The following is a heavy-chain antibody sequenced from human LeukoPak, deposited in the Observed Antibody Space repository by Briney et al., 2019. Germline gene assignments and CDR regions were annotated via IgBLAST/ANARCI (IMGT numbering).Heavy chain of an antibody. J-gene: IGHJ5*02. D-gene: IGHD2-15*01. CDR1: GYSFTNYW. CDR3: ARHHRGDCSGDSCYHNWFDP. V-gene: IGHV5-51*01. Sequence: GESLKISCKGSGYSFTNYWLGWVRQMPGKGLEWMGITYPGDSETRYSPSFQGQVTISADKSISTAYLQWSSLKASDTAMYYCARHHRGDCSGDSCYHNWFDPWGQGTLVTVSS. CDR2: TYPGDSET.